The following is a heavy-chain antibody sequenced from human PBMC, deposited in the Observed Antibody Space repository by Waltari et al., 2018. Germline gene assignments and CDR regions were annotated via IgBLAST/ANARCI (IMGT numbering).Heavy chain of an antibody. D-gene: IGHD2-2*01. CDR1: GFTFSSYA. V-gene: IGHV3-23*03. CDR2: IYSGGST. Sequence: EVQLLESGGGLVQPGGSLRLSCAASGFTFSSYAMSWVPRAPGKGLEWVSVIYSGGSTYYADSVKGRFTISRDNSKNTLYLQMNSLRAEDTAVYYCAKDRSVVPAAMSDYWGQGTLVTVSS. J-gene: IGHJ4*02. CDR3: AKDRSVVPAAMSDY.